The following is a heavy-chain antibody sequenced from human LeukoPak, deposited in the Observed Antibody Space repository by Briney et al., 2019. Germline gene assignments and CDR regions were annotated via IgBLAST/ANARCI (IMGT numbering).Heavy chain of an antibody. CDR3: AKPPRIAVAGPYFDY. Sequence: GGSLRLSCAASGFTFSSYGMHWVRQAPGKGLEWVAVISYDGSNKYYADSVKGRFTISRDNSKNTLYLQMNSLRAEDTAVYYCAKPPRIAVAGPYFDYWGQGTLVTVSS. CDR2: ISYDGSNK. CDR1: GFTFSSYG. D-gene: IGHD6-19*01. V-gene: IGHV3-30*18. J-gene: IGHJ4*02.